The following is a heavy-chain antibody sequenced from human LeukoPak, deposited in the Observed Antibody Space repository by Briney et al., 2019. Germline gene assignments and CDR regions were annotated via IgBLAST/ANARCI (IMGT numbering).Heavy chain of an antibody. V-gene: IGHV7-4-1*02. CDR3: ARAMHMLYDILTGYPPGEDY. CDR1: GYTFTSYA. CDR2: INTNTGNP. J-gene: IGHJ4*02. D-gene: IGHD3-9*01. Sequence: ASVKVSCKASGYTFTSYAMNWVRQAPGQGLEWMGWINTNTGNPTYAQGFTGRFVFSLDTSVSTAYLQISSLKAEDTAVYYCARAMHMLYDILTGYPPGEDYWGQGTLVTVSS.